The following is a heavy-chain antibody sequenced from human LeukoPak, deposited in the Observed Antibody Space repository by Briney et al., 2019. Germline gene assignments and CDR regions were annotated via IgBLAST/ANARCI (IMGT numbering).Heavy chain of an antibody. CDR2: IYPGDSDT. J-gene: IGHJ3*02. D-gene: IGHD2-8*01. CDR3: ARRYCTNGVCYTDDAFDI. CDR1: GYSFTNYW. Sequence: RGESLKISCKGSGYSFTNYWIAWVRQMPGKGLEWMGIIYPGDSDTRYSPSFQGQVTIAADKSISTAYLQWSSLKASDTAMYYCARRYCTNGVCYTDDAFDIWGQGTMVTVSS. V-gene: IGHV5-51*01.